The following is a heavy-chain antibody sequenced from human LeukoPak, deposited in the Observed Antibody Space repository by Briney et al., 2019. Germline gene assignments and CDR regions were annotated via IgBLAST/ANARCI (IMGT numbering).Heavy chain of an antibody. CDR2: ISSSSSYI. Sequence: PGGSLRLSCAASGFTFSSYSMNWVRQAPGKGLEWVSSISSSSSYIYYADSVKGRFTISRDNAKNSLYLQMNSLRAEDTAVYYCARRSDHDILTGYLSVDDYWGQGTLVTVSS. CDR3: ARRSDHDILTGYLSVDDY. J-gene: IGHJ4*02. CDR1: GFTFSSYS. D-gene: IGHD3-9*01. V-gene: IGHV3-21*01.